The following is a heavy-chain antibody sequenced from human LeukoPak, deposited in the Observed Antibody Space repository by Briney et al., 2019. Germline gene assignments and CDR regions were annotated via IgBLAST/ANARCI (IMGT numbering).Heavy chain of an antibody. D-gene: IGHD2-2*01. Sequence: GGSLRLSCAASGFTFSSYSMNWVRQAPAKGLEWVSSISSSSSYIYYADSVKGRFTISRDNAKNSLYLQMNSLRAEDTAVYYCARDYCSSTSCYRGFDYWGQGTLVTVSS. CDR3: ARDYCSSTSCYRGFDY. J-gene: IGHJ4*02. V-gene: IGHV3-21*01. CDR1: GFTFSSYS. CDR2: ISSSSSYI.